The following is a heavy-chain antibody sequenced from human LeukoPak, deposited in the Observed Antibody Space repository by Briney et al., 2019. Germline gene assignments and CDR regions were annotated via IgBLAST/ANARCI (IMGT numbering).Heavy chain of an antibody. Sequence: GGSLRLSCAASGFTFSSYWMHWVRQAPGKGLVWISRINTDGSGTYYADSLKDRFTISRDSSKNTLYLQMNSLRTEDTAVYYCAREWHSGLIAYWGQGTLVSVSS. V-gene: IGHV3-74*01. CDR1: GFTFSSYW. J-gene: IGHJ4*02. D-gene: IGHD3-16*02. CDR2: INTDGSGT. CDR3: AREWHSGLIAY.